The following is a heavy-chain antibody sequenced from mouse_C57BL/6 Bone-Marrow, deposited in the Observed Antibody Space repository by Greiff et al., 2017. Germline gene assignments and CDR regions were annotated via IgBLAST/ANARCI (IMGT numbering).Heavy chain of an antibody. V-gene: IGHV2-3*01. CDR2: IWGDGST. Sequence: VKLMESGPGLVAPSQSLSITCTVSGFSLTSYGVSWVRQPPGKGLVWLGVIWGDGSTNYPSALISRRSISKDNSKSKVFLKLNSRQTDDTATYYCAKRDYDGYWYFDVWGTGTTVTVSS. CDR3: AKRDYDGYWYFDV. J-gene: IGHJ1*03. CDR1: GFSLTSYG. D-gene: IGHD2-3*01.